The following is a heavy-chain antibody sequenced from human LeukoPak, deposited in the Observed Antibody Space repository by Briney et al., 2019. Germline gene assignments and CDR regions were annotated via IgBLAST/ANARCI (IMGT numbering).Heavy chain of an antibody. J-gene: IGHJ4*02. CDR3: AKDIDILTGYYNY. D-gene: IGHD3-9*01. Sequence: GGSLRLSCAASGFTFSSYAMSWARQAPGKGLEWVSAISGSGGSTYYADSVKGRFTISRDNSKNTLYLQMNSLRAEDTAVYYCAKDIDILTGYYNYWGQGTLVTVSS. CDR2: ISGSGGST. V-gene: IGHV3-23*01. CDR1: GFTFSSYA.